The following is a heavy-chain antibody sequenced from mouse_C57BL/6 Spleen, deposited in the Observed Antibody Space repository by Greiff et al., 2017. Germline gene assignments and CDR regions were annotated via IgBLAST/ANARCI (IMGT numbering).Heavy chain of an antibody. Sequence: VQLQQPGAELVRPGSSVKLSCKASGYTFTSYWMDWVKQRPGQGLEWIGNIYPSDSETHYNQKFKDKATLTVDKSSSTAYMQLSSLTSEDSAVYYCASGGYDYGIVWGTGTTVTVSS. CDR2: IYPSDSET. CDR1: GYTFTSYW. D-gene: IGHD2-4*01. V-gene: IGHV1-61*01. CDR3: ASGGYDYGIV. J-gene: IGHJ1*03.